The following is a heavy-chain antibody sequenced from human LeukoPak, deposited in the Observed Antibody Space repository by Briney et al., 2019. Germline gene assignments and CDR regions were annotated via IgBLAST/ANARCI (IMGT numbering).Heavy chain of an antibody. J-gene: IGHJ6*02. D-gene: IGHD2-8*02. Sequence: GRSLRLSCATSGFTFSSYGMHWVRQAPGKGLVWVSRIGPDGTGITYADSVKGRFTISRDIAKNTVYLQMNSLRAEDAALYYCTRVQAGRSGLMDVWGRGTTVTVSS. V-gene: IGHV3-74*01. CDR1: GFTFSSYG. CDR3: TRVQAGRSGLMDV. CDR2: IGPDGTGI.